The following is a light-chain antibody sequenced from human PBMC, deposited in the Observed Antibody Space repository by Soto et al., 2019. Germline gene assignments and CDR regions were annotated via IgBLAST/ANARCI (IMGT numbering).Light chain of an antibody. Sequence: EIVMTQSPDTLSVSRGERADLSCRTTQSVSRDLAWYQQKSGQAPRLLIYGASTRATGIPARFSGSASGTEFTLTISSLNSEDFAVYYYHHYRNWAPSTFGQGNKLE. V-gene: IGKV3D-15*01. CDR3: HHYRNWAPST. CDR1: QSVSRD. J-gene: IGKJ2*01. CDR2: GAS.